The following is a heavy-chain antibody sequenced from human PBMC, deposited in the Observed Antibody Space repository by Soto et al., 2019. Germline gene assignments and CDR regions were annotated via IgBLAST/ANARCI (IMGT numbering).Heavy chain of an antibody. J-gene: IGHJ6*04. CDR1: GGSFSGYY. CDR3: ARNLIVVVPAAITSDV. Sequence: SETLSLTCAVYGGSFSGYYWSWIRQPPGKGLEWIGEINHSGSTNYNPSLKSRVTISVDTSKNQFSLKLSSVTAADTAVYYCARNLIVVVPAAITSDVWGKGTTVTVSS. CDR2: INHSGST. V-gene: IGHV4-34*01. D-gene: IGHD2-2*01.